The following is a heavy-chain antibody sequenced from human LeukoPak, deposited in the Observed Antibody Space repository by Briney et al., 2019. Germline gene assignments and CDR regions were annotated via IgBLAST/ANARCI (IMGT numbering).Heavy chain of an antibody. CDR3: ARGARLYYYGSGTYRGGLDY. CDR1: GFTFSSYA. V-gene: IGHV3-30-3*01. Sequence: PGGSLRLSCAASGFTFSSYAMHWVRQAPGKGLEWVAVISYDGSNKYYADSVKGRFTISRDNSKNTLYLQMNSLRAEDTAVYYCARGARLYYYGSGTYRGGLDYWGQGTLVTVSS. D-gene: IGHD3-10*01. CDR2: ISYDGSNK. J-gene: IGHJ4*02.